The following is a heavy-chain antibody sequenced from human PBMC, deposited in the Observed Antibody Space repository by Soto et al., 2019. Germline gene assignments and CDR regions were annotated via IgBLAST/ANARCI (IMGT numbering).Heavy chain of an antibody. CDR1: GGSISSSSYY. CDR2: IYYSGST. CDR3: ARPVLDGDYLSSWFDP. V-gene: IGHV4-39*01. Sequence: NPSETLSLTCTVSGGSISSSSYYWGWIRQPPGKGLEWIGSIYYSGSTYYNPSLKSRVTISVDTSKNQFSLKLSSVTAADTAVYYCARPVLDGDYLSSWFDPWGQGTLVTVSS. J-gene: IGHJ5*02. D-gene: IGHD4-17*01.